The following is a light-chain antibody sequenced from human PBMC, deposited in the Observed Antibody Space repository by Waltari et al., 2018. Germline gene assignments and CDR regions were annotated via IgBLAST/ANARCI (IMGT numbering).Light chain of an antibody. Sequence: DIQMTQSPSSVSASVGDRVTITCRAGQGISTWLAWYQQKPGKAPNLLIYDASTLQSGVPSRFSGSGSGTDFTLTISSLQAEDFATYFCQQSNSIPLTFGGGTKVEIK. CDR2: DAS. CDR1: QGISTW. V-gene: IGKV1-12*01. CDR3: QQSNSIPLT. J-gene: IGKJ4*01.